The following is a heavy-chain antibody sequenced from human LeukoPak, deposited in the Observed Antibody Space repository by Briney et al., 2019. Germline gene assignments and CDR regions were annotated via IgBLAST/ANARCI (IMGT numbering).Heavy chain of an antibody. CDR1: GYTFTSYH. CDR3: ARDRYYYGSGIRAQAIDY. V-gene: IGHV1-46*01. D-gene: IGHD3-10*01. J-gene: IGHJ4*02. Sequence: ASVKVSCKASGYTFTSYHMHWVRQAPGQGLEWMGIINPSGGSTSYAQKFQGRVTMTRDTSTSTVYMELSSLRSEDTAVYYCARDRYYYGSGIRAQAIDYWGQGTLVTVSS. CDR2: INPSGGST.